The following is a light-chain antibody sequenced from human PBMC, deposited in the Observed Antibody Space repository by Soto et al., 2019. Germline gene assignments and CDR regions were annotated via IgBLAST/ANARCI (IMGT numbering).Light chain of an antibody. V-gene: IGKV3D-15*01. CDR1: QSISRN. CDR2: GAS. J-gene: IGKJ4*01. Sequence: EIVMTQSPATLSVSPGERATLSCRASQSISRNLAWYQQKPGQAPRLLFQGASTRATGIPARFSGSGSGTEFTLTISSLQSEDFAVYYCQQYNSWPLTFGGGTRVEIK. CDR3: QQYNSWPLT.